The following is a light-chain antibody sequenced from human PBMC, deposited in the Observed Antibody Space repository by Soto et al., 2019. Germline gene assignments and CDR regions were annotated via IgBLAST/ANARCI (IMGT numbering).Light chain of an antibody. CDR1: QSVSSSY. CDR3: QQYGNSPLA. Sequence: IVLTQSPGTLSLSPGERATLSCRASQSVSSSYLAWYQQKPGQAPRLLIYGASNRATGIPDRFSGSGSGTDVTLTISRLEPEDFAVYYCQQYGNSPLAFGPGTKVDIK. V-gene: IGKV3-20*01. J-gene: IGKJ3*01. CDR2: GAS.